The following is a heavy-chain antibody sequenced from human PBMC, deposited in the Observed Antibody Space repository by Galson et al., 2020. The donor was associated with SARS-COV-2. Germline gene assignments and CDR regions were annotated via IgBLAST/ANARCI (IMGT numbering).Heavy chain of an antibody. CDR3: ARAGYYYGSGRSRYYYYYMDV. CDR2: IIPIFGTA. Sequence: SVQVSCKASGGTFSSYAISWVRQAPGQGLEWMGGIIPIFGTANYAQKFQGRVTITADESTSTAYMELSSLRSEDTAVYYCARAGYYYGSGRSRYYYYYMDVWGKGTTVTVSS. CDR1: GGTFSSYA. J-gene: IGHJ6*03. V-gene: IGHV1-69*13. D-gene: IGHD3-10*01.